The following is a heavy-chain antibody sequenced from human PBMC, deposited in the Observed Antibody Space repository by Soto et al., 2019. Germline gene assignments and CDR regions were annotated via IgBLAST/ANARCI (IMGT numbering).Heavy chain of an antibody. D-gene: IGHD4-17*01. CDR2: IYYSGST. CDR3: ARQARGPHGTTSRHSNGDYRD. Sequence: SETLSLTCTVSGGSISSSSYYWGWIRQPPGKGLEWIGSIYYSGSTYYNPSLKSRVTISVDTSKNQFSLKLGSVTAADTAVYYCARQARGPHGTTSRHSNGDYRDWGQGTLVTVSS. V-gene: IGHV4-39*01. CDR1: GGSISSSSYY. J-gene: IGHJ4*02.